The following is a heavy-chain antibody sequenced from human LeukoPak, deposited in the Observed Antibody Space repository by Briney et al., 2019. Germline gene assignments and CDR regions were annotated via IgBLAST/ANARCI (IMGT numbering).Heavy chain of an antibody. V-gene: IGHV3-7*01. CDR3: ARDSGYYYGSSWFDP. CDR1: GFTFDNYW. CDR2: IKQDGSET. D-gene: IGHD3-22*01. Sequence: PGGSLRLSCAASGFTFDNYWMSWVRQAPGRGLEWVANIKQDGSETYYVDSVKGRFTISRDNTKNSLFLQMNSLRAEDTAVYYCARDSGYYYGSSWFDPWGQGTLVTVSS. J-gene: IGHJ5*02.